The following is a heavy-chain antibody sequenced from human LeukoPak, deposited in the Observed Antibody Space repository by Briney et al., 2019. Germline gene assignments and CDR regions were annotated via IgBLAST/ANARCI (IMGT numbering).Heavy chain of an antibody. V-gene: IGHV3-7*01. CDR3: ARELRGYSSSRDY. D-gene: IGHD6-6*01. Sequence: GGSLRLSCAASGFTFSSYWMSWVRQAPGKGLEWVANIKQDGSEKYYVDSVKGRSTISRDNAKNSLYLQMNSLRAEDTAVYYCARELRGYSSSRDYWGQGTLVTVSS. J-gene: IGHJ4*02. CDR2: IKQDGSEK. CDR1: GFTFSSYW.